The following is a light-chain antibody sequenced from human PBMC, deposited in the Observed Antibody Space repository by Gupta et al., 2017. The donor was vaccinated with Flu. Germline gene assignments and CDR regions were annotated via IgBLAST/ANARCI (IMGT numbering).Light chain of an antibody. Sequence: QPVLTQSSSASASLGSSVKLTCTLRSGHNNYIIAWHQQEPGKAPRFLMKIERSGSYNKGSGVSDRFSGSSSGADRYLTISNLQSEDEADYYCETWGSDTYVFGTGTKVTVL. CDR3: ETWGSDTYV. J-gene: IGLJ1*01. V-gene: IGLV4-60*03. CDR2: IERSGSY. CDR1: SGHNNYI.